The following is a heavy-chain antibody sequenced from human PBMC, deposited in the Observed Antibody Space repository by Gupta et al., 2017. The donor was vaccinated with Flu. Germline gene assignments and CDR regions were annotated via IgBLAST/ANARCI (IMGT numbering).Heavy chain of an antibody. J-gene: IGHJ4*02. D-gene: IGHD2-21*01. Sequence: VRQAPGTGMQWVSSINSDEVNTYYTDSVKGRFTISRDSSKNMLYLQMNSLAVEDTAIYCCVKGGPLARIPDYWGQGALVTVSS. CDR2: INSDEVNT. CDR3: VKGGPLARIPDY. V-gene: IGHV3-23*01.